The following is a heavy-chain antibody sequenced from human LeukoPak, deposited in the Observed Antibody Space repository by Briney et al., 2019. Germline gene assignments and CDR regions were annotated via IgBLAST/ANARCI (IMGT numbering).Heavy chain of an antibody. V-gene: IGHV1-2*02. CDR3: ARRYYDFWSGDAFDI. J-gene: IGHJ3*02. Sequence: ASVKVSCKASGYTFTGYYMHWVRQAPGQGLEWMGWINPNSGGTNYAQKFQGRVTMTRDTSISTAYMELSGLRSDDTAVYYCARRYYDFWSGDAFDIWGQGTMVTVSS. D-gene: IGHD3-3*01. CDR2: INPNSGGT. CDR1: GYTFTGYY.